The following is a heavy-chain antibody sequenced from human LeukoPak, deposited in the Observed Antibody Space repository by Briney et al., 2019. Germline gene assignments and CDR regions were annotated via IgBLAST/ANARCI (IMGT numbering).Heavy chain of an antibody. D-gene: IGHD6-13*01. V-gene: IGHV1-3*01. CDR3: ARGPGGSWAPFDY. J-gene: IGHJ4*02. CDR2: INADNGNT. Sequence: ASVKVSCKASGYTFTSYATHWVRQAPGQRLEWMGWINADNGNTEYSQKFQGRVTIVRDTSASTAYMELSSLKSEDTAVYYCARGPGGSWAPFDYWGQGTLVTVSS. CDR1: GYTFTSYA.